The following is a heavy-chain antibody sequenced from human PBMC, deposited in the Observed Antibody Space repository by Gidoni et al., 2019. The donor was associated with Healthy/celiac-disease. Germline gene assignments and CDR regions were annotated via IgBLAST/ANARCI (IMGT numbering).Heavy chain of an antibody. J-gene: IGHJ4*02. D-gene: IGHD4-17*01. Sequence: QVQLVQSGAEVKKPGASVKVSCKASGYTFPSYDINWVRQATGQGLEWMGWMNPNSGNTGYAQKFQGRVTMTRNTSISTAYMELSSLRSEDTAVYYCARVERHYDGDLPFDYWGQGTLVTVSS. CDR3: ARVERHYDGDLPFDY. CDR1: GYTFPSYD. CDR2: MNPNSGNT. V-gene: IGHV1-8*01.